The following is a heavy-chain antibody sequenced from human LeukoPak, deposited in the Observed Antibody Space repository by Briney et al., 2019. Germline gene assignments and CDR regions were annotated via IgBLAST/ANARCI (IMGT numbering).Heavy chain of an antibody. J-gene: IGHJ4*02. Sequence: GGSLRLSCAASGFTFSSYGMHWVRQAPGKGLEWVAVIWYGGSNKYYADSVKGRFTISRDNSKNTLYLQMNSLRAEDTAVYYCAAYDYVWGSLDYWGQGTLVTVSS. CDR1: GFTFSSYG. D-gene: IGHD3-16*01. CDR3: AAYDYVWGSLDY. V-gene: IGHV3-33*08. CDR2: IWYGGSNK.